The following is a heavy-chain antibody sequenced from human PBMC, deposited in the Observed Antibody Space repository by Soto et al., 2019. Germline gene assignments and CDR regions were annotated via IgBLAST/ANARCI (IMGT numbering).Heavy chain of an antibody. CDR2: IYYSGST. V-gene: IGHV4-39*01. CDR3: ARQRYSSSLNPGVLDY. J-gene: IGHJ4*02. CDR1: GGSISSSSYY. D-gene: IGHD6-6*01. Sequence: KSSETLSLTCTVSGGSISSSSYYWGWIRQPPWKGLEWIGSIYYSGSTYYNPSLKSRVTISVDTSKNQFSLKLSSVTAADTAVYYCARQRYSSSLNPGVLDYWGQGXLVTVYS.